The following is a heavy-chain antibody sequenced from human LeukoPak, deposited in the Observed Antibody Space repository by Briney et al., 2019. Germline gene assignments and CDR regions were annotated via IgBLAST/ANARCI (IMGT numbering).Heavy chain of an antibody. D-gene: IGHD3-3*01. CDR1: GGSISSHY. CDR3: ARGGVGTHWFDP. Sequence: SSETLSLTCTVSGGSISSHYWSWIRQPPGKGLEWIGYIYYSGSTNYNPSLKSRVTISVDTSKNQFSLKLSSVTAADTAVYYCARGGVGTHWFDPWGQGTLVTVSS. CDR2: IYYSGST. J-gene: IGHJ5*02. V-gene: IGHV4-59*11.